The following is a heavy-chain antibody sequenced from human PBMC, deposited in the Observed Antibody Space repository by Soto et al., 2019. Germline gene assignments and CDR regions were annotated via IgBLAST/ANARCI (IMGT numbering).Heavy chain of an antibody. D-gene: IGHD2-2*01. Sequence: SLRLSCASPGFTFSSYSMNWVRQAPGKGLEWVSSISSSSSYIYYADSVKGRFTISRDNAKNSLYLQMNSLRAEDTAVYYCARGLPAANWFDPWGQGTLVTVSS. CDR1: GFTFSSYS. CDR2: ISSSSSYI. CDR3: ARGLPAANWFDP. V-gene: IGHV3-21*01. J-gene: IGHJ5*02.